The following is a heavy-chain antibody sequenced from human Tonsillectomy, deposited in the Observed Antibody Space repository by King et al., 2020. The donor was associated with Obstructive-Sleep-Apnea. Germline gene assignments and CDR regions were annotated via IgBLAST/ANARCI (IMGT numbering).Heavy chain of an antibody. J-gene: IGHJ4*02. CDR1: GFSFGVVG. CDR2: INRDGETT. CDR3: AWGFGDPDY. D-gene: IGHD4-17*01. V-gene: IGHV3-20*01. Sequence: VQLVESGGGVVRPGGSLTLSCEASGFSFGVVGLSWVRQVPGKGLEWVADINRDGETTIFGDSVKGRFPISRDNAKNSLYLEMNSLRAEDTAFYHCAWGFGDPDYWGQGTLVIVSS.